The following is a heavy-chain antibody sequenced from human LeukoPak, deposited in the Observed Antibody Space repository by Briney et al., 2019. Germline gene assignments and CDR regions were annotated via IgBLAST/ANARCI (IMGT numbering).Heavy chain of an antibody. Sequence: ASVKVSCKASGYTFTSYGITWVRQAPGQGLEWMGWISAYNGNTNYAQKLQDRLTMTTDTSTSTAYMELRSLRSDDTAVYYCAREGEGSNGYYYYYYGMDVWGQGTTVTVSS. CDR3: AREGEGSNGYYYYYYGMDV. D-gene: IGHD3-22*01. J-gene: IGHJ6*02. CDR1: GYTFTSYG. V-gene: IGHV1-18*01. CDR2: ISAYNGNT.